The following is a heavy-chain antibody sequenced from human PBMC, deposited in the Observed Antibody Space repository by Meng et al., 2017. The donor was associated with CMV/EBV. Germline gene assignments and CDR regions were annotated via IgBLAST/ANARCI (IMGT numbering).Heavy chain of an antibody. CDR3: ARAQRITIFGVAKNYYYYGMDV. CDR2: IIPIFGTA. V-gene: IGHV1-69*05. Sequence: PVKVSCKASGGAFSSYAISWVRQAPGQGLEWMGGIIPIFGTANYAQKFQGRVTITTDESTSTAYMELSSLRSEDTAVYYCARAQRITIFGVAKNYYYYGMDVWGQGTTVTVSS. D-gene: IGHD3-3*01. J-gene: IGHJ6*02. CDR1: GGAFSSYA.